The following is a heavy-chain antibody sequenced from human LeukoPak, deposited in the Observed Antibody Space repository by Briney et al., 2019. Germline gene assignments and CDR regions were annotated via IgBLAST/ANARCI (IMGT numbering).Heavy chain of an antibody. Sequence: SVKVSCKASGGTFSSYAISWVRQAPGQGLEWMGRIIPILGIANYAQKFQGRVTITADKSTSTAYMELSSLRSEDAAVYYCARGHLYDILTGYQDDAFDIWGQGTMVTVSS. J-gene: IGHJ3*02. CDR2: IIPILGIA. CDR3: ARGHLYDILTGYQDDAFDI. D-gene: IGHD3-9*01. V-gene: IGHV1-69*04. CDR1: GGTFSSYA.